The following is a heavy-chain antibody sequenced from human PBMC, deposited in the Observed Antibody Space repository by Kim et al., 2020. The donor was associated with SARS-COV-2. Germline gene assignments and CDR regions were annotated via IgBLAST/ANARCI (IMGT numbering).Heavy chain of an antibody. CDR1: GGSISSSSYY. CDR3: ARVVFGGGLNWFDP. CDR2: IYYSGST. D-gene: IGHD3-16*01. J-gene: IGHJ5*02. Sequence: SETLSLTCTVSGGSISSSSYYWGWIRQPPGKGLEWIGSIYYSGSTYYNPSLKSRVTISVDTSKNQFSLKLSSVTAADTAVYYCARVVFGGGLNWFDPWGQGTLVTVSS. V-gene: IGHV4-39*07.